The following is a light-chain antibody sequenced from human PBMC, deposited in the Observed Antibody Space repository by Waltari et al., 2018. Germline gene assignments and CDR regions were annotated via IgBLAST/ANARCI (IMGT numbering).Light chain of an antibody. CDR3: QVWESIRDQGF. Sequence: SYVLTQAPSVSVAPGQTARITCGGNNIESKSVHWYQQKPDQAPILVVFDDSDRPSGIPERFSGSNSGNTATLTIGRVEAGDEADYYCQVWESIRDQGFFGGGTKLTVL. J-gene: IGLJ2*01. V-gene: IGLV3-21*02. CDR1: NIESKS. CDR2: DDS.